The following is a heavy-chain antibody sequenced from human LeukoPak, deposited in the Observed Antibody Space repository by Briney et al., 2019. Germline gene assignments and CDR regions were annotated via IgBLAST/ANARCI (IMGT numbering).Heavy chain of an antibody. Sequence: GRSLRLSCAASGFTFSSYAMHWVRQAPGKGLEWVAVISYDGSNKYYADSVKGRFTISRDNSKNTLYLQMNSLRAEDTAVYYCATWRGYSYGQRDYWGQGTLVTVSS. CDR3: ATWRGYSYGQRDY. D-gene: IGHD5-18*01. V-gene: IGHV3-30*04. CDR2: ISYDGSNK. CDR1: GFTFSSYA. J-gene: IGHJ4*02.